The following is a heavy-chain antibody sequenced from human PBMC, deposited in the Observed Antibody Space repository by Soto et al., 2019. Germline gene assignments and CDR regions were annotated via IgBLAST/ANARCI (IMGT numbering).Heavy chain of an antibody. CDR1: GFTFSAYS. V-gene: IGHV3-48*02. Sequence: LRLSCAASGFTFSAYSMNCVRQAPGKGLEWVSYITGSSATIYYADSVKGRFTISRDNAKNSLYLQMNSLRDEDTAVYYCARDNGMAGSFDPWGQGTLVTVSS. CDR2: ITGSSATI. D-gene: IGHD2-8*01. CDR3: ARDNGMAGSFDP. J-gene: IGHJ5*02.